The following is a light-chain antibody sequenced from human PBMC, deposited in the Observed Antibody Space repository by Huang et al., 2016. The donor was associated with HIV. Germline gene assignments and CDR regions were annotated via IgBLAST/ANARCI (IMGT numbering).Light chain of an antibody. V-gene: IGKV3-11*01. CDR1: QSLNTF. Sequence: IVLTQSPATLSLSPGERATLSCRASQSLNTFLAWYQQRPGQAPRLLVYNASDRATGVPARFSGSGSGTEFTLTISSLQSEDFAVYYCQQYNNWPRTFGQGTKVEIK. J-gene: IGKJ1*01. CDR3: QQYNNWPRT. CDR2: NAS.